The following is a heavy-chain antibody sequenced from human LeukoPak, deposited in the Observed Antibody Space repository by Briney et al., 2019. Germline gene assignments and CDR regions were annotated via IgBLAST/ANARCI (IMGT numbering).Heavy chain of an antibody. CDR1: GFTFSSYE. V-gene: IGHV3-48*03. CDR3: ARIHNLGILAHFDY. CDR2: INSGGSTL. J-gene: IGHJ4*02. Sequence: GGSLRLSCAASGFTFSSYEMNWVRQASGKGLEWVSYINSGGSTLYYADSVKGRFTISRDNAKNSLYLQMNSLRAEDTAVYYCARIHNLGILAHFDYWGQGTLVTVSS. D-gene: IGHD1-1*01.